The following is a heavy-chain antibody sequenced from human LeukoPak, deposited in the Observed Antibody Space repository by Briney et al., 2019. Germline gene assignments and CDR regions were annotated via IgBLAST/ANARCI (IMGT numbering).Heavy chain of an antibody. CDR2: IKEDGSEK. CDR1: GFTFSSYW. Sequence: PGGSLRLSCAASGFTFSSYWMSWVRQAPGKGLEWVANIKEDGSEKYYVDSVKGRFTISRDNAKSSLYLEVNSLRAEDTAVYYCGRVAYGNYVWGQGALVTVSS. D-gene: IGHD4-11*01. V-gene: IGHV3-7*05. CDR3: GRVAYGNYV. J-gene: IGHJ4*02.